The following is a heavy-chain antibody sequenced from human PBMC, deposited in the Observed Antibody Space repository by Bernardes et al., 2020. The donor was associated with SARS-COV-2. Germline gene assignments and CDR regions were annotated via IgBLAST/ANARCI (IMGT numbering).Heavy chain of an antibody. CDR2: ISSSSSYI. CDR1: GFIFTTYS. Sequence: GGSLRLSCEGSGFIFTTYSMIWVRQAPGKGLEWVSSISSSSSYIYYADSVKGRFTISRDISKNTLFLQMSGLRADDTAVYYCSRGAVSGDDAFGIWGQGTMVTVSS. CDR3: SRGAVSGDDAFGI. D-gene: IGHD6-19*01. J-gene: IGHJ3*02. V-gene: IGHV3-21*01.